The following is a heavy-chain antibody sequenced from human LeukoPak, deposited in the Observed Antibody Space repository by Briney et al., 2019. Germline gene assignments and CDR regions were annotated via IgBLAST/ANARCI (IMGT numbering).Heavy chain of an antibody. CDR2: IRYDGSNK. V-gene: IGHV3-30*02. D-gene: IGHD3-9*01. Sequence: PGGSLRLSCVASGFTFSSNGMHWVRQAPGKGLEWVAFIRYDGSNKYYADSVKGRFTISRDNSKNTLYLQMNSLRAEDTAVYYCAKDRELRYFDWLSLDYWGQGTLVTVSS. CDR3: AKDRELRYFDWLSLDY. CDR1: GFTFSSNG. J-gene: IGHJ4*02.